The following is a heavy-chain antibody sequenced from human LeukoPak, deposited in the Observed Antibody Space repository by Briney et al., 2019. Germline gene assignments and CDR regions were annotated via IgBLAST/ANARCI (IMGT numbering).Heavy chain of an antibody. CDR3: AKDPRYCSSTSCYAFDI. Sequence: GGSLRLSCAASGFTFSSYGMHWVRQAPGKGLEWVAFIRYDGSSKYYAYSVKGRFTISRDNSKNTLYLQMNSLRAEDTAVYYCAKDPRYCSSTSCYAFDIWGQGTMVTVSS. J-gene: IGHJ3*02. CDR1: GFTFSSYG. CDR2: IRYDGSSK. D-gene: IGHD2-2*01. V-gene: IGHV3-30*02.